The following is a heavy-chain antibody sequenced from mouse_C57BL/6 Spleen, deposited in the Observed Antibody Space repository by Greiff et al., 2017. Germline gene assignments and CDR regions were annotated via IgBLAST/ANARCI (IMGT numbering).Heavy chain of an antibody. Sequence: VKLQESGPELVKPGASVKISCKASGYAFSSSWMNWVKQRPGKGLEWIGRIYPGDGDTNYNGKFKGKATLTADKSSSTAYMQLSSLTSEDSAVYFCARYYDYDDSFAYWGQGTLVTVSA. J-gene: IGHJ3*01. CDR3: ARYYDYDDSFAY. D-gene: IGHD2-4*01. CDR1: GYAFSSSW. CDR2: IYPGDGDT. V-gene: IGHV1-82*01.